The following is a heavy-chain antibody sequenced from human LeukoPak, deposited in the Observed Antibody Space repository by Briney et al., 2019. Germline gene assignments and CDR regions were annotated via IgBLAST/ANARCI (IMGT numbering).Heavy chain of an antibody. Sequence: GESLKLSCKGSGYSFTRNWIGWVRQMPGKGLEWMGIIYPGDCDTRYSPSFQGQVTISADQSIGTAYLQWSSLKASDTAMYYCARHPHGSTYFDYWGQGTLVTVSS. CDR3: ARHPHGSTYFDY. V-gene: IGHV5-51*01. CDR2: IYPGDCDT. J-gene: IGHJ4*02. CDR1: GYSFTRNW. D-gene: IGHD3-10*01.